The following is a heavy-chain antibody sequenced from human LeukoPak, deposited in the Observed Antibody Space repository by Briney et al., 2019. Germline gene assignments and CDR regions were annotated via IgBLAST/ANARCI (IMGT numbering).Heavy chain of an antibody. D-gene: IGHD3-9*01. V-gene: IGHV4-61*02. Sequence: SQTLSLTCTVSGGSISSGSYYWSWIRQPAGKGLEWIGRIYTSGSTNYNPSLKSRVTISVDTSKNQFSLKLSSVTAADTAVYYCAGTDYDILIDGLIYFDYWGQGTLVTVSS. CDR1: GGSISSGSYY. CDR2: IYTSGST. J-gene: IGHJ4*02. CDR3: AGTDYDILIDGLIYFDY.